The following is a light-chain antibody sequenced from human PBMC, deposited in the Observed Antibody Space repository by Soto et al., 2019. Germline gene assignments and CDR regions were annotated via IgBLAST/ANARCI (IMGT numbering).Light chain of an antibody. CDR2: SGN. V-gene: IGLV1-44*01. Sequence: QSVLTQPPSASGTPGQRVTISCSGSSSNVGSYTVYWYQQLPGTAPKVLIYSGNRRPSGVPARFSDSKSGTSASLAISGLQSEDEADYYCAAWDDSLNGVVFGGGTQLTVL. J-gene: IGLJ2*01. CDR3: AAWDDSLNGVV. CDR1: SSNVGSYT.